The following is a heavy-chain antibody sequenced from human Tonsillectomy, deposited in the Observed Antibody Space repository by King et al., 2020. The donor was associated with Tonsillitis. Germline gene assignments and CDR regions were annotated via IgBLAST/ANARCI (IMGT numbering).Heavy chain of an antibody. D-gene: IGHD6-19*01. Sequence: VQLVESGGGLVQPGGSLRLSCAASGFTFSNYAMHWVRQAPGRGLEYVSTISSNGVNTYFANFLKGGFTISRDNSKNTLYLQMASLRADDMAVFYCARDQGYSSGWEPFDYWGQGILVTVSS. CDR3: ARDQGYSSGWEPFDY. CDR1: GFTFSNYA. V-gene: IGHV3-64*01. J-gene: IGHJ4*01. CDR2: ISSNGVNT.